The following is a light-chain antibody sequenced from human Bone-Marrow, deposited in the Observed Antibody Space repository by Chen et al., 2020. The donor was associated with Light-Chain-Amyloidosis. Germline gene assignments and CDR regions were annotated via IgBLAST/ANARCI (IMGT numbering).Light chain of an antibody. CDR2: DVA. V-gene: IGLV2-14*03. Sequence: QSALTQPAYVSGSPGQSITISRAGTSDDIGDYNYVSWYQQHPGKVPKLLIYDVANRPSGVSDRFSGSKSGSTASLTISGLRAEDEAHYYCSSYTPGNSLVFGGGTKVTVL. J-gene: IGLJ2*01. CDR3: SSYTPGNSLV. CDR1: SDDIGDYNY.